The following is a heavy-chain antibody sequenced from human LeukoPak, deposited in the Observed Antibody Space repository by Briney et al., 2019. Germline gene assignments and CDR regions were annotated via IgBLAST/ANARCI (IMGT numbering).Heavy chain of an antibody. D-gene: IGHD6-6*01. Sequence: GGSLRLSCAASGFTFSSYAMSWVRQAPGKGLEWVSGISGSGASTYYADSVKGRFTISRDNSKNTLYLQMNSLRAEGTAVYYCAKAKEYSSSSGYFDYWGQGTMVIVSS. CDR3: AKAKEYSSSSGYFDY. V-gene: IGHV3-23*01. CDR1: GFTFSSYA. J-gene: IGHJ4*02. CDR2: ISGSGAST.